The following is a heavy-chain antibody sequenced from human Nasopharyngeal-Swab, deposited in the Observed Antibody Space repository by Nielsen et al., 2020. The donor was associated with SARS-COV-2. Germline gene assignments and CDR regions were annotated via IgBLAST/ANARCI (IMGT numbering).Heavy chain of an antibody. Sequence: LSLTCAASGFTFSSYGMHWVRQAPGKGLEWVAVIPYDGSNKYYADSVKGRFTISRDNSKNTLYLQMNSLRAEDTAVYYCALLGVVPAATLDYWGQGTLVTVSS. CDR2: IPYDGSNK. V-gene: IGHV3-30*03. CDR3: ALLGVVPAATLDY. D-gene: IGHD2-2*01. J-gene: IGHJ4*02. CDR1: GFTFSSYG.